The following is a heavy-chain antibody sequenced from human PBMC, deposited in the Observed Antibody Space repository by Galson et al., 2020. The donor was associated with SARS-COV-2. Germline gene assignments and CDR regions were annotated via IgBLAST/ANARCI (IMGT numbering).Heavy chain of an antibody. CDR2: IYYSGST. D-gene: IGHD3-3*01. J-gene: IGHJ4*02. CDR3: VRAAQTYYDFWSGYYNAPHFDY. CDR1: GGSISSYY. Sequence: SETLSLTCTVSGGSISSYYWSWIRQPPGKGLEWIGYIYYSGSTNYNPSLKSRVTISVDTSKNQFSLKLSSVTAADTAVYYCVRAAQTYYDFWSGYYNAPHFDYWGQGTLVTVSS. V-gene: IGHV4-59*01.